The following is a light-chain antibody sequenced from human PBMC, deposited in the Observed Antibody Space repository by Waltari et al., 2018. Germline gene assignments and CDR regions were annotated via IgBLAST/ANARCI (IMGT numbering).Light chain of an antibody. Sequence: QTVVTQEPSFSVSPGGTVTLTCGLSSGLVSTSSYPSWYQQTPGQPPRTLIYNTNIRSSGVPDRFSGSILGNKAALTITGAQADDESDYYCVLFMGSGIWVFGGGTKVTVL. CDR1: SGLVSTSSY. CDR2: NTN. CDR3: VLFMGSGIWV. V-gene: IGLV8-61*01. J-gene: IGLJ3*02.